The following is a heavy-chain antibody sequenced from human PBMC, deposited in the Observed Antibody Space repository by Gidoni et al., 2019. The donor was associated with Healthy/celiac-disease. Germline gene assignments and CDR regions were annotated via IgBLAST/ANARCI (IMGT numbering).Heavy chain of an antibody. CDR3: ARIVVVTAHAFDI. CDR2: ISYDGSNK. Sequence: VQPGRSLRLSCAASGFTFSSYAMHWVRQAPGKGLEWVAVISYDGSNKYYADSVKGRFTISRDNSKNTLYLQMNSLRAEDTAVYYCARIVVVTAHAFDIWGQGTMVTVSS. V-gene: IGHV3-30*04. J-gene: IGHJ3*02. D-gene: IGHD2-21*02. CDR1: GFTFSSYA.